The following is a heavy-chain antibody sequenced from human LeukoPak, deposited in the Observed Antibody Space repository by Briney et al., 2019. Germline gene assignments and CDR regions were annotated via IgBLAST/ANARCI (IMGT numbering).Heavy chain of an antibody. V-gene: IGHV1-18*01. J-gene: IGHJ4*02. CDR3: ARELRSSSPFDY. D-gene: IGHD6-13*01. CDR1: GYTFTSYD. Sequence: ASVKVSCKASGYTFTSYDINWVRQATGQGLEWMGWISAYNGNTNYAQKLQGRVTMTTDTSTSTAYMELRGLRSDDTAVYYCARELRSSSPFDYWGQGTLVTVSS. CDR2: ISAYNGNT.